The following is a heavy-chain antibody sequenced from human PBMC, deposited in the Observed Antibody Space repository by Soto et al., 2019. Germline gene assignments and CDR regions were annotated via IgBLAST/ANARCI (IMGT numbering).Heavy chain of an antibody. CDR2: IKQDGSEK. V-gene: IGHV3-7*03. Sequence: GGSLRLSCAASGFTFSSYWMSWVRQAPGKGLEWVANIKQDGSEKYYVDSVKGRFTISRDNAKNSLYLQMNSLRAEDTALYYCAKDMGVDSSSSGDYYYGMDVWGQGTTVTVS. D-gene: IGHD6-6*01. CDR3: AKDMGVDSSSSGDYYYGMDV. CDR1: GFTFSSYW. J-gene: IGHJ6*02.